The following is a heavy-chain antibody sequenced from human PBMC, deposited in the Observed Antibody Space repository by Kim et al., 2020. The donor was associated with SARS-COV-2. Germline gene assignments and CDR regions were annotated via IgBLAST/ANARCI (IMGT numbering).Heavy chain of an antibody. V-gene: IGHV3-74*01. CDR2: ISSDGSRT. Sequence: GGSLRLSCVASGFTFNSCWMHWVRQTPGKGLMWVSRISSDGSRTTYADSVKGRFTISRDNAKNTLYLQMNSLRAEDTAVYYCVRSFYSYDMDVWGQGTTVTVSS. CDR1: GFTFNSCW. J-gene: IGHJ6*02. CDR3: VRSFYSYDMDV.